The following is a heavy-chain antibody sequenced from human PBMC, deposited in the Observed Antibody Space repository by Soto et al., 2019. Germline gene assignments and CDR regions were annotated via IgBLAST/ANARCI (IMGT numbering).Heavy chain of an antibody. D-gene: IGHD1-1*01. V-gene: IGHV1-18*01. Sequence: QVHLVQSGAEVKKPGASVKVSCKGSGYGFTTYGITWVRQAPGQGLEWMGWISAHNGNTNYAQKLQGRVTVTRDTSTTTAYMELRSLESDDTAVYYCGRGRYGDYWGREPWSPSPQ. CDR2: ISAHNGNT. CDR3: GRGRYGDY. J-gene: IGHJ4*02. CDR1: GYGFTTYG.